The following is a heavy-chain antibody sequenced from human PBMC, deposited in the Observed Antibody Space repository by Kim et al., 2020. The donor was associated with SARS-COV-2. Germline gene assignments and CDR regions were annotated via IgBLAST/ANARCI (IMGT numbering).Heavy chain of an antibody. J-gene: IGHJ4*02. CDR3: VRGGESLMKIGDARQYDY. V-gene: IGHV4-39*01. Sequence: SETLSLTCNVSIDSFISRHSHWGWIRQSPGKGLEWIGSIYFGGETYYNPSFKSRVSLFEDSSKKQLTLKLQSMTGSDSAIYYCVRGGESLMKIGDARQYDYWGQGALITVSS. CDR2: IYFGGET. CDR1: IDSFISRHSH. D-gene: IGHD2-21*01.